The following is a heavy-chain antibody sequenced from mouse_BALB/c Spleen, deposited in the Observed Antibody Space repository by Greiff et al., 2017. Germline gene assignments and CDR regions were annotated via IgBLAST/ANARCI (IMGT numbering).Heavy chain of an antibody. CDR3: AGNQYITTATDWAMDY. Sequence: VQLQQSGPGLVQPSQSLSITCTVSGFSLTSYGVHWVRQSPGKGLEWLGVIWSGGSTDYNAAFISRLSISKDNSKSQVFFKMNSLQATDTAIYYCAGNQYITTATDWAMDYWGQGTSVTVSS. D-gene: IGHD1-2*01. V-gene: IGHV2-2*02. J-gene: IGHJ4*01. CDR1: GFSLTSYG. CDR2: IWSGGST.